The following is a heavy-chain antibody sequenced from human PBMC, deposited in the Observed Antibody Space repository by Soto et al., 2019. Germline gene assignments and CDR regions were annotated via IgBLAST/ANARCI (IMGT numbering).Heavy chain of an antibody. CDR2: VIPLAGVP. Sequence: QVLLEQSGAEVKKSGSSVRVSCRDSGDRFTTDAFSWVRQAPGQGLEYVGGVIPLAGVPNYAQKFQGRVTITADESTATMYMELNSMKFDDAAVYYSVGGAFADYAPSAAHWGQGTQITVSS. CDR3: VGGAFADYAPSAAH. D-gene: IGHD4-17*01. J-gene: IGHJ4*02. CDR1: GDRFTTDA. V-gene: IGHV1-69*01.